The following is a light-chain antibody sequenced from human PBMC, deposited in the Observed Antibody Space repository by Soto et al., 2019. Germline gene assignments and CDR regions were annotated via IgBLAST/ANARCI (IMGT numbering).Light chain of an antibody. V-gene: IGKV1-39*01. CDR2: TSS. J-gene: IGKJ2*01. CDR1: RSIRGN. CDR3: QQSYSNPRT. Sequence: DIQMTQSPSSLSASVGDTVTITCRASRSIRGNVNWFQQKPGEAPKLLIHTSSRLQSGVPSRFSGSGFGTDFTLTIDSLQPEDFSTFYCQQSYSNPRTFGQGTTLEI.